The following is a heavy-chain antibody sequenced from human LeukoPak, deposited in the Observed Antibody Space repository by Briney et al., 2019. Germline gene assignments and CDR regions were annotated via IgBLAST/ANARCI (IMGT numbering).Heavy chain of an antibody. V-gene: IGHV3-23*01. J-gene: IGHJ4*02. CDR3: PKVSGVAVWGVTRD. D-gene: IGHD3-10*01. CDR2: ISGSGGST. Sequence: GGSLRLSCAASGFTFSSYAMSWVRQAPGKGLEWVSAISGSGGSTYYADSVKGRFTISRDNSKNTLYLQMNSLRAEDTAVYYCPKVSGVAVWGVTRDWGQGTLVTVSS. CDR1: GFTFSSYA.